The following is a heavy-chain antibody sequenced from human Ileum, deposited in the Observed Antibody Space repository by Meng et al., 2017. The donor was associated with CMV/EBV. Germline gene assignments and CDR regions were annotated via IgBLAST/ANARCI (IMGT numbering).Heavy chain of an antibody. CDR1: GFSLSGYT. Sequence: GESLKISCAASGFSLSGYTMHWVRQAPGKGLEWVAVISYDGSNKFYADSVKGRFTIARDSSKNTLLLQMNSLTAEDTAVYYCARDPAADCNSTTCQTYFFDYWGQGKRVTGYS. CDR3: ARDPAADCNSTTCQTYFFDY. D-gene: IGHD2-2*01. V-gene: IGHV3-30-3*01. J-gene: IGHJ4*02. CDR2: ISYDGSNK.